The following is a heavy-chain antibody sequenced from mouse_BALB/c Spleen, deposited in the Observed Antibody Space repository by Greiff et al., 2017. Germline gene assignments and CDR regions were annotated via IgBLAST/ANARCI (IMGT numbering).Heavy chain of an antibody. CDR3: AAYYGNYVAYWYFDV. V-gene: IGHV1S81*02. CDR2: INPSNGRT. D-gene: IGHD2-10*01. CDR1: GYTFTSYW. J-gene: IGHJ1*01. Sequence: QVQLQQPGAELVKPGASVKLSCKASGYTFTSYWMHWVKQRPGQGLEWIGEINPSNGRTNYNEKFKSKATLTVDKSSSTAYMQLSSLTSEDSAVYYCAAYYGNYVAYWYFDVWGAGTTVTVSS.